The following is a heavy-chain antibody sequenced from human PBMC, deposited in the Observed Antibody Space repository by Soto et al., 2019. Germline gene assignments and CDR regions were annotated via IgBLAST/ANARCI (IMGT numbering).Heavy chain of an antibody. D-gene: IGHD1-1*01. CDR3: TRGPRSTSTGTGAF. V-gene: IGHV3-74*01. CDR1: GFAFSMYW. CDR2: INDDGSHT. J-gene: IGHJ4*02. Sequence: GGSLRLSCAASGFAFSMYWMHWVRQVPGKGPEWVSRINDDGSHTNYADSVKGRFTISRDNAKNTLYLQMNDLRAEDTAVYYCTRGPRSTSTGTGAFWGQGTLVTVSS.